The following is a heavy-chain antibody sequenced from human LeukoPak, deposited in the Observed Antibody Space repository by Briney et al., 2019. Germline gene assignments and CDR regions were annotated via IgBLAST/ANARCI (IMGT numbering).Heavy chain of an antibody. Sequence: GASVKVSCKASGYTFTGYYMHWVRQAPGQGLEWMGWINPNSGGTNYAQKFQGGVTMARDTSISTAYMELSRLRSDDTAVYYCARVTTRRLDVFDYWGQGTLVTVSS. CDR3: ARVTTRRLDVFDY. CDR1: GYTFTGYY. CDR2: INPNSGGT. V-gene: IGHV1-2*02. D-gene: IGHD4-11*01. J-gene: IGHJ4*02.